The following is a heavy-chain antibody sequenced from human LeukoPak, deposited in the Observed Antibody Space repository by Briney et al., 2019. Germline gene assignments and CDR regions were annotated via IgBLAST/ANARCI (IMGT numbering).Heavy chain of an antibody. CDR2: IYYSGST. D-gene: IGHD2-21*02. V-gene: IGHV4-59*12. CDR3: AREFYPGNCGGDCSGGY. Sequence: SETLSLTCTVSGGSISSYYWSWIRQPPGKGLEWIGYIYYSGSTNYNPSLKSRVTISVDTSKNQFSLKLSSVTAADTAVYYCAREFYPGNCGGDCSGGYWGQGTLVTVSS. J-gene: IGHJ4*02. CDR1: GGSISSYY.